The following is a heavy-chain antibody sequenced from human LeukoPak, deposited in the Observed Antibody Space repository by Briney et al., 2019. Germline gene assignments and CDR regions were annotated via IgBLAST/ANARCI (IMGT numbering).Heavy chain of an antibody. J-gene: IGHJ3*01. Sequence: SETLSLTCTVSGGSLTGYYWSWIRQPPGKGLEWIAYVYYTGRTLYNPSLESRVTISVDTSKTQISLKLTSVTAADTAVYYCARHMSVSYDAFDLWGRGTPDTVSS. CDR2: VYYTGRT. CDR3: ARHMSVSYDAFDL. CDR1: GGSLTGYY. V-gene: IGHV4-59*08. D-gene: IGHD3-10*01.